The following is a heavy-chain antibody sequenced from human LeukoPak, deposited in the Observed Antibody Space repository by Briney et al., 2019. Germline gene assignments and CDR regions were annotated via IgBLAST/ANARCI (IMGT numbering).Heavy chain of an antibody. CDR3: ARDRGSSGWYEFDY. V-gene: IGHV3-7*01. D-gene: IGHD6-19*01. CDR1: GFTSSSYW. Sequence: HAGGSLRLSCAASGFTSSSYWMSWVRQAPGKGLGWVANIKQDGSEKYYVDSVKGRFTISRDNAKNSLYLQMNSLRAEDTAVYYCARDRGSSGWYEFDYWGQGTLVTVSS. CDR2: IKQDGSEK. J-gene: IGHJ4*02.